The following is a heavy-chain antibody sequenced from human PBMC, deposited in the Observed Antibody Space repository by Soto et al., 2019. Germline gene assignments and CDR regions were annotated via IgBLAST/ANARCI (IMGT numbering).Heavy chain of an antibody. CDR2: IDPSDSYT. CDR1: GYSFTSYW. J-gene: IGHJ6*02. CDR3: ARHPSIAARPRYYYGMDV. V-gene: IGHV5-10-1*01. Sequence: PGESLKISCKGSGYSFTSYWISWVRQMPGKGLEWMGRIDPSDSYTNYSPSFQGHVTISADKSISTAYLQWSSLKASDTAMYYCARHPSIAARPRYYYGMDVWGQGTTVTVSS. D-gene: IGHD6-6*01.